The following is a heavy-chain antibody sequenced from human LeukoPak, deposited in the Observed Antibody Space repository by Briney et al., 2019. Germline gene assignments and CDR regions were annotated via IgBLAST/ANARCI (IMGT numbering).Heavy chain of an antibody. D-gene: IGHD2-15*01. V-gene: IGHV4-59*01. CDR2: IYYSGNT. Sequence: SETLSLTCAIYGGSFSDYYWDWIRQPPGKGLEWIGYIYYSGNTNYNPSLKSRVTISVDTSKNQFSLKLNSVTAADTAVYYCARETQGFLDIWGQGTMVTFSS. CDR1: GGSFSDYY. CDR3: ARETQGFLDI. J-gene: IGHJ3*02.